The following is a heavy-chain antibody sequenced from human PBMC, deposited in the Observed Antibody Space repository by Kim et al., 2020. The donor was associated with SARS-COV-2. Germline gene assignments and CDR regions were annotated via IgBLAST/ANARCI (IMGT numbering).Heavy chain of an antibody. J-gene: IGHJ2*01. V-gene: IGHV3-7*03. CDR1: GFTFSSYW. CDR2: IKQDGSEK. Sequence: GGSLRLSCAASGFTFSSYWMSWVRQAPGKGLEWVANIKQDGSEKYYVDSVKGRFTISRDNAKNSLYLQMNSLRAEDTAVYYCARDPSYYDYVWGSYRNWYFDLWGRGTLVTVSS. D-gene: IGHD3-16*02. CDR3: ARDPSYYDYVWGSYRNWYFDL.